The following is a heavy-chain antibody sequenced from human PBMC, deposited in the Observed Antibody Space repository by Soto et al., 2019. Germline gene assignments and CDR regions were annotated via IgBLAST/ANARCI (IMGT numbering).Heavy chain of an antibody. Sequence: EVQLVESGGGLVQPGGSLRLSCAASGFTLSDHYLEWVRQAPGRGLEWVGRSRDKANSFTTDYAASVKGRFTISRDDSKNSLYLQMNSLKSDDTAVYSCNRASTPDSKGSDYWGTGALVPVPS. J-gene: IGHJ4*02. V-gene: IGHV3-72*01. D-gene: IGHD2-2*01. CDR3: NRASTPDSKGSDY. CDR1: GFTLSDHY. CDR2: SRDKANSFTT.